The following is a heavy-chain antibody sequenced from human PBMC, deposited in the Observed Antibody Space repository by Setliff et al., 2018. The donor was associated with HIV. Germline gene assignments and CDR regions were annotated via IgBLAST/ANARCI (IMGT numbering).Heavy chain of an antibody. Sequence: GGSLRLSCAASGFTFNNYGMHWVRQAPGKGLEWVSSISDGSTYHADSVKGRFTLSRDTSRNTLSLQMNSLRPEDTAVFYCARVRLYSSALDYWGQGTLVTVSS. CDR2: ISDGST. CDR3: ARVRLYSSALDY. D-gene: IGHD3-22*01. J-gene: IGHJ4*02. CDR1: GFTFNNYG. V-gene: IGHV3-NL1*01.